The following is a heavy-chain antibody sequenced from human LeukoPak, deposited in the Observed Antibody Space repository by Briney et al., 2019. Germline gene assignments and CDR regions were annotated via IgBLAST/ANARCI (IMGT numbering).Heavy chain of an antibody. D-gene: IGHD2-2*01. CDR1: GGSISSYY. Sequence: SETLSLTCTVSGGSISSYYWSWIRQPAGKGLEWIGRIYNSGSTNYNPSLKSRVTMSVDTSKNQFSLKLSSVTAADTAVYYCARGPGYCSSTSCYLPMDVWGQGTTVTVSS. J-gene: IGHJ6*02. CDR3: ARGPGYCSSTSCYLPMDV. CDR2: IYNSGST. V-gene: IGHV4-4*07.